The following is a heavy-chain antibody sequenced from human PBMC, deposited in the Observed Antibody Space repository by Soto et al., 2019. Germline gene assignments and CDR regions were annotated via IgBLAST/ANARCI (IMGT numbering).Heavy chain of an antibody. D-gene: IGHD6-19*01. CDR2: IWYDGSNK. CDR1: GFPFSSYG. V-gene: IGHV3-33*01. CDR3: ARDRYSSGWFDLDY. Sequence: QVQLVESGGGVVQPGRSLRLSCAASGFPFSSYGMHCVRQAPGKGLEWVAVIWYDGSNKYYADSVKGRFTISRDNSKNTVYLQMNSLRAEDTAVYYCARDRYSSGWFDLDYWGQGTLVTVSS. J-gene: IGHJ4*02.